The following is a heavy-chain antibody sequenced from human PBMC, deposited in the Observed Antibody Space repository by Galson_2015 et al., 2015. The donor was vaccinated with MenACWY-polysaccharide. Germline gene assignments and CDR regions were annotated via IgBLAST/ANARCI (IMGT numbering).Heavy chain of an antibody. CDR1: GYTFTGYY. D-gene: IGHD3-22*01. CDR3: ARLSYYYDSSGYYPHDY. V-gene: IGHV1-2*02. CDR2: INPNSGGT. J-gene: IGHJ4*02. Sequence: SVKVSCKASGYTFTGYYMHRVRQAPGQGLEWMGWINPNSGGTNYAQKLQGRVTMTRDTSISTVYMELSRLRSDDTAVYYCARLSYYYDSSGYYPHDYWGQGTLVTVSS.